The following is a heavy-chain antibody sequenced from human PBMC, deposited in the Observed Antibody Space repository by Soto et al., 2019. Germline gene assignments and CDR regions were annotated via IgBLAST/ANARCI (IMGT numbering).Heavy chain of an antibody. CDR3: ARGGYIPLVRGVTRRYYPMDI. CDR2: MNPNSGNT. J-gene: IGHJ6*02. D-gene: IGHD3-10*01. V-gene: IGHV1-8*01. Sequence: QVQLVQSGAEMKKPGASVKVSCKASGYTLSSYDINWVRLAPGQGLEWMGWMNPNSGNTDYAQKFQGRVTMTWDTSISTAYMELSSLRSEDTAVYYCARGGYIPLVRGVTRRYYPMDIWGQGTTVTVSS. CDR1: GYTLSSYD.